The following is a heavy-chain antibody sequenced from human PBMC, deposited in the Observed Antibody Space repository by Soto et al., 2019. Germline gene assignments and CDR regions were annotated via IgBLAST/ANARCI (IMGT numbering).Heavy chain of an antibody. Sequence: EVQLLESGGGLVQPGGSLRLSCAASGFTFSGYAMSWVRQAPGKGLEWVSTIGTSGSNSYYPDSVKGRFTISRDNSKNTLFLQMNSLRGEDTDVYYCAKRAVVGAARYFDYWGLGSLVTVSS. CDR1: GFTFSGYA. V-gene: IGHV3-23*01. J-gene: IGHJ4*02. CDR3: AKRAVVGAARYFDY. D-gene: IGHD2-15*01. CDR2: IGTSGSNS.